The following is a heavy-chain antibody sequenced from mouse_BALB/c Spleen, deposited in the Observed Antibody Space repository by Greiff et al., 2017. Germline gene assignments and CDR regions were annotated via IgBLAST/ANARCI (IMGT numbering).Heavy chain of an antibody. CDR3: ARGDYLYAMDY. CDR2: INPSTGYT. V-gene: IGHV1-7*01. Sequence: QVQLQQSGAELAKPGASVKMSCKASGYTFTSYWMHWVKQRPGQGLEWIGYINPSTGYTEYNQKFKDKATLTADKSSSTAYMQLSSLTSEDSAVYYCARGDYLYAMDYWGQGTSVTVSS. CDR1: GYTFTSYW. J-gene: IGHJ4*01. D-gene: IGHD2-4*01.